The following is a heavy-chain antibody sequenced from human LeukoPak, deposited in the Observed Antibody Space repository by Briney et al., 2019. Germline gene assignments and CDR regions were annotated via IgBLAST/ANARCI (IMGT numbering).Heavy chain of an antibody. Sequence: PSETLSLTCAVYGGSFSGYYWSWIRQPPGKGLEWIGEINHSGSTNYNPSLKSRVTISVDTSKNQFSLKLSSVTAADTAVYYCARASYCSSTSCKNWFDPWGQGTLVTVSS. D-gene: IGHD2-2*01. CDR1: GGSFSGYY. CDR3: ARASYCSSTSCKNWFDP. V-gene: IGHV4-34*01. CDR2: INHSGST. J-gene: IGHJ5*02.